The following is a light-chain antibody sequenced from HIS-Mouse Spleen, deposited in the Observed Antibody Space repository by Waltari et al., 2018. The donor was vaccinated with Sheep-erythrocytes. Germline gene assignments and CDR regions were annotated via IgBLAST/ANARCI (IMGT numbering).Light chain of an antibody. CDR1: SSDVGSYNL. CDR3: CSYAGSSTPWV. Sequence: QSALTQPASVSGSPGQSLTITCTGTSSDVGSYNLVSCYQQHPGKHPKLMIYEGSKRPSGVSNRLSCSKTGNTASLTISGLQPEEEADDYCCSYAGSSTPWVFGGGTKLTVL. V-gene: IGLV2-23*01. CDR2: EGS. J-gene: IGLJ3*02.